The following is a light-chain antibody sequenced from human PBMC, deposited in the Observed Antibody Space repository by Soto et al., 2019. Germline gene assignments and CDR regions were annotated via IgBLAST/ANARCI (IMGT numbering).Light chain of an antibody. J-gene: IGKJ4*01. CDR3: QQYNQWPLT. CDR1: ESVSNN. V-gene: IGKV3-15*01. CDR2: HAI. Sequence: EIVMTQSPATLSVSPGERATLSCRASESVSNNLARYQQKPGQAPRLLIYHAITRATGIPARFSGSGSGTELTLTISSLQSEDFAVYYCQQYNQWPLTFGGGTKVEI.